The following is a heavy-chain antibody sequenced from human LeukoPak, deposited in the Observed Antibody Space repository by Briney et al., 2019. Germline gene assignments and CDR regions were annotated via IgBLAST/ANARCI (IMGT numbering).Heavy chain of an antibody. CDR3: ARDRPVTKIYYYYYYMDV. J-gene: IGHJ6*03. CDR1: GGSISSYY. Sequence: SETLSLTCTVSGGSISSYYWSWIRQPPGKGLEWIGYIYYSGSTNYNPSLKSRVTISVDTSKNQFSLKLSSVTAADTAVYYCARDRPVTKIYYYYYYMDVWGKGTTVTVSS. D-gene: IGHD4-17*01. V-gene: IGHV4-59*01. CDR2: IYYSGST.